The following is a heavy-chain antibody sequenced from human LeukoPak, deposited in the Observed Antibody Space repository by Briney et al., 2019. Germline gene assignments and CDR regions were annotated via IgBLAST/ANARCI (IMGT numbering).Heavy chain of an antibody. J-gene: IGHJ3*02. D-gene: IGHD4-17*01. CDR3: ARLVKSTVTPGAFDI. CDR2: MYYSGST. Sequence: SETLSLTCTVSGGSIDAYYWTWIRQPPGKGLEWIGYMYYSGSTNYNPSLKSRVAISVDTPKNQFSLKLTSVTAADTAVYYCARLVKSTVTPGAFDIWGQGAMVIVSS. V-gene: IGHV4-59*08. CDR1: GGSIDAYY.